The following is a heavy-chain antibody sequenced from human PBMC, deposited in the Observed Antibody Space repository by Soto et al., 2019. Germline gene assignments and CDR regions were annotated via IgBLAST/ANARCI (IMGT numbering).Heavy chain of an antibody. J-gene: IGHJ5*02. CDR2: IYHSGST. Sequence: QVHLQESGPGLVKPSETLSLNSGVSGDSISSVNWWSWVRQSPGKGLEWIGEIYHSGSTNYNPSLKSRDTMSVDKSKNQFSLQLTSVTAADTAVYYCATFSGFFTISPYDAWGQGILVTVSS. CDR3: ATFSGFFTISPYDA. D-gene: IGHD2-8*01. CDR1: GDSISSVNW. V-gene: IGHV4-4*02.